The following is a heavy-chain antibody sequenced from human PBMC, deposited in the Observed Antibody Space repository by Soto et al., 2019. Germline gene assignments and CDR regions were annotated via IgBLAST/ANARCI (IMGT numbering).Heavy chain of an antibody. D-gene: IGHD3-22*01. CDR1: GFTFSSYG. Sequence: RLSCAASGFTFSSYGMHWVRQAPGKGLEWVAVISYDGSNKYYADCVKGRFTISRDNSKNTLYLQMNSLRAEDTAVYYCAKLAYYYDSSGWAFDIWDQGTMVTFSS. V-gene: IGHV3-30*18. CDR3: AKLAYYYDSSGWAFDI. J-gene: IGHJ3*02. CDR2: ISYDGSNK.